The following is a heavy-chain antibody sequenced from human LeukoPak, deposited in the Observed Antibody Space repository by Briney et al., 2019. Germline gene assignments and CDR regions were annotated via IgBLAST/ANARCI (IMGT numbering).Heavy chain of an antibody. J-gene: IGHJ4*02. CDR1: GFIFSNYW. V-gene: IGHV4-38-2*01. Sequence: LRLSCATSGFIFSNYWMSWVRQAPGKGLEWIGSIYHSGSTYYNPSLKSRVTISVDTSKNQFSLRLRSVTAADTAVYYCARGKSRGSHIDYWGQGTLVTVSS. CDR3: ARGKSRGSHIDY. D-gene: IGHD1-26*01. CDR2: IYHSGST.